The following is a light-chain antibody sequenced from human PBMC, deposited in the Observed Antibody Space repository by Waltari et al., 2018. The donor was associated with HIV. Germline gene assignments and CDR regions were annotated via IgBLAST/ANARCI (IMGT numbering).Light chain of an antibody. Sequence: SYELTQPPSVSVSPGQTASITCSGDKLGNKYASWYQQKPGQSPVLVMYQDTKRPSGIPERVSGSNSGNTATLTISGTQAVDEADYYCQAWDRSTAYVFGTGTKVTVL. CDR1: KLGNKY. J-gene: IGLJ1*01. V-gene: IGLV3-1*01. CDR3: QAWDRSTAYV. CDR2: QDT.